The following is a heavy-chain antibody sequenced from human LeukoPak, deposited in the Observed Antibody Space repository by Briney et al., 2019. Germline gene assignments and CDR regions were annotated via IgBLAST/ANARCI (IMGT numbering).Heavy chain of an antibody. J-gene: IGHJ5*02. Sequence: SETLSLTCTVSGGSISSYYWNWIRQPPGEGLEWIGYIYNSGSTNNNPSLKSRVTISVDTSKKQFSLKLSSVTAADTAVYYCARGGYYGSGTPGFTWFDPWGQGTLVTVSS. D-gene: IGHD3-10*01. V-gene: IGHV4-59*01. CDR3: ARGGYYGSGTPGFTWFDP. CDR2: IYNSGST. CDR1: GGSISSYY.